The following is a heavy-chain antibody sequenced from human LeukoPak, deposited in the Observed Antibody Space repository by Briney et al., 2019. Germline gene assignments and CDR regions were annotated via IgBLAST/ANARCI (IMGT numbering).Heavy chain of an antibody. CDR1: GFTFSSYW. CDR2: IKRDGSEK. CDR3: ARDRVWGSYRWYYFDY. J-gene: IGHJ4*02. D-gene: IGHD3-16*02. V-gene: IGHV3-7*01. Sequence: GGSLRLSCAASGFTFSSYWMSWVRQAPGKGLEWVANIKRDGSEKYYVDSVKGRFTISRDNAKNSLYLQMNSLRAEDTAVYYCARDRVWGSYRWYYFDYWGQGTLVTVSS.